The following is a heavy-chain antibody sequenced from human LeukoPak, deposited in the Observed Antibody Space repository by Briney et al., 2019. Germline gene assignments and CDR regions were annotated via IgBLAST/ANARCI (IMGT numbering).Heavy chain of an antibody. J-gene: IGHJ4*02. Sequence: ASVKVSCKSSGYTFTNYEINWVRQATGQGLEWMGWMNPNSEDTAYALKFQGRISMTRSTSISTAYMELSSLRSEDTAVYYCGRGLGSYDSSELTWPMISFWGQGTVVTVSS. CDR3: GRGLGSYDSSELTWPMISF. D-gene: IGHD3-22*01. CDR1: GYTFTNYE. CDR2: MNPNSEDT. V-gene: IGHV1-8*01.